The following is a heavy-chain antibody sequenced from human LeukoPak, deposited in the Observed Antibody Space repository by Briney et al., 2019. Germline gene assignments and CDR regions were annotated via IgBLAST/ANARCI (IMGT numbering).Heavy chain of an antibody. D-gene: IGHD6-19*01. CDR2: IYYSGST. CDR3: ARAGIYSSGWLYYFDY. CDR1: GASISSSTDY. V-gene: IGHV4-39*07. Sequence: SETLSLTCTVSGASISSSTDYWGWIRQPPGKGLEWIANIYYSGSTYYNPSLKSRVTISVDTSKNQFSLKLSSVTAADTAVYYCARAGIYSSGWLYYFDYWGQGTLVTVSS. J-gene: IGHJ4*02.